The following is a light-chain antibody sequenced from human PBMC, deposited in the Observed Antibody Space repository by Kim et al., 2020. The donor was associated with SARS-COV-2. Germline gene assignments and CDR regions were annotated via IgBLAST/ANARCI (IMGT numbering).Light chain of an antibody. Sequence: VSPGERATLSCRASQSVSSNLAWSQQNPGQAPRLLIYGASTRATGIPARFSGSGSGTEFTLTLNSLQSEDFAVYYCQQYNNWPGTFGQGTKVEIK. V-gene: IGKV3-15*01. CDR3: QQYNNWPGT. CDR2: GAS. CDR1: QSVSSN. J-gene: IGKJ1*01.